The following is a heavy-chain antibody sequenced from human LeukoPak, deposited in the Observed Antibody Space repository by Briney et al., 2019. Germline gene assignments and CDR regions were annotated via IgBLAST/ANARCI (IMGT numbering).Heavy chain of an antibody. J-gene: IGHJ4*02. CDR3: ARVVLGFSSGWLRGVPNYFDY. CDR1: GGSISSYY. CDR2: IYSTGST. Sequence: SETLSLTCTVSGGSISSYYWSWIRQPAGEGLEWIGHIYSTGSTNYNPSLKSRVTLSVDRSKNQFSLRLNSVTAADTAVYFCARVVLGFSSGWLRGVPNYFDYWGQGTLVTVSS. V-gene: IGHV4-4*07. D-gene: IGHD6-19*01.